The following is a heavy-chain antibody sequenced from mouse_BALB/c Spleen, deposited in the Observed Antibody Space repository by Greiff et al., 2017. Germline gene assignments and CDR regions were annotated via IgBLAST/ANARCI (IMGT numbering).Heavy chain of an antibody. V-gene: IGHV7-1*02. Sequence: EVMLVESGGGLVQPGGSLRLSCATSGFTFSDFYMEWVRQPPGKRLEWIAASRNKANDYTTEYSASVKGRFIVSRDTSQSILYLQMNALRAEDTAIYYCARDGYYGSSYERAMDYWGQGTSVTVSS. J-gene: IGHJ4*01. CDR1: GFTFSDFY. D-gene: IGHD1-1*01. CDR3: ARDGYYGSSYERAMDY. CDR2: SRNKANDYTT.